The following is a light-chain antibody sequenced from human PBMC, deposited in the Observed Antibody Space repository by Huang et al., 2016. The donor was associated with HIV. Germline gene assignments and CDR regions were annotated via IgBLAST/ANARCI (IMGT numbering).Light chain of an antibody. V-gene: IGKV3-15*01. J-gene: IGKJ1*01. CDR2: AAA. CDR1: QSVGSN. CDR3: QHHNSWPRT. Sequence: EIVMTQSPATLSVSPGERATLSCRASQSVGSNLAWYQQRRGPAPRLRIYAAATRATGIPARFSGSGSGTEFTLTVSSLQSEDFAVYYCQHHNSWPRTFGQGTRV.